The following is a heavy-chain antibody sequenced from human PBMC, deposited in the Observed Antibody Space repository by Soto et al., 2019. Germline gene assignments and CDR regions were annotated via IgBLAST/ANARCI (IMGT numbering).Heavy chain of an antibody. Sequence: PGGSLRLSCTASGFTFSNYGMNWVRQAPGKGLEWVSAISGDGNRTYYPDSVKGRFSISRDNSKNTLFLQIYSLRVEDTALYYCAKEQGFMQPLDFWGQGTLVTVSS. J-gene: IGHJ4*02. CDR2: ISGDGNRT. V-gene: IGHV3-23*01. CDR1: GFTFSNYG. D-gene: IGHD6-13*01. CDR3: AKEQGFMQPLDF.